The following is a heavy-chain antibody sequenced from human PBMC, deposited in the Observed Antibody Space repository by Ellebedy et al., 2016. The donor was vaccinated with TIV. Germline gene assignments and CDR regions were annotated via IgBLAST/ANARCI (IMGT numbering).Heavy chain of an antibody. Sequence: GESLKISCAASGFTFSSYNMNWVRQAPGRGLEWVSSISSSSSYIYYADSVKGRFTISRDNAKNSLYLLMNSLRAEDTAVFYCARDRHVDRGDCLDYWGQGTLVTVSS. V-gene: IGHV3-21*01. CDR3: ARDRHVDRGDCLDY. J-gene: IGHJ4*02. D-gene: IGHD2-21*02. CDR2: ISSSSSYI. CDR1: GFTFSSYN.